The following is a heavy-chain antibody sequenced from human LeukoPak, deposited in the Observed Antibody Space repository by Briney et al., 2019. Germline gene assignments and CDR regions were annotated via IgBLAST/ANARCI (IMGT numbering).Heavy chain of an antibody. CDR1: GYSISSGYY. J-gene: IGHJ4*02. CDR2: IYHSGST. Sequence: PSETLSLTCTVSGYSISSGYYWGWIRQPPGKGLEWIGSIYHSGSTYYNPSLKSRVTISVDTSKNQFSLKLSSVTAADTAVYYCARARRQWLVGAHIRGDNPPYHYDYWGQGILVTVSS. CDR3: ARARRQWLVGAHIRGDNPPYHYDY. D-gene: IGHD6-19*01. V-gene: IGHV4-38-2*02.